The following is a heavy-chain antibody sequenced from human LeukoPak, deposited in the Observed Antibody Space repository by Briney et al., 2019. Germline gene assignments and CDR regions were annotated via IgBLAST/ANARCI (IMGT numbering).Heavy chain of an antibody. CDR1: GGSFSGYY. Sequence: SETLSLTCAVYGGSFSGYYWGWIRQPPGKGLEWIGEINHSGSTNYNPSLKSRVTISVDTSKNQFSLKLSSVTAADTAVYYRARGSRYYDSSGYYYWGQGTLVTVSS. CDR2: INHSGST. J-gene: IGHJ4*02. D-gene: IGHD3-22*01. CDR3: ARGSRYYDSSGYYY. V-gene: IGHV4-34*01.